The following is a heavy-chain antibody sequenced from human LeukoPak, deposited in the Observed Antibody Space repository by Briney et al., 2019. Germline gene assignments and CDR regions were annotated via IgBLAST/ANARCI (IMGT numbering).Heavy chain of an antibody. CDR2: ISGGGGST. CDR1: GFSFSTYA. CDR3: AKVESHFYYMDV. J-gene: IGHJ6*03. Sequence: GGSLRLSCAASGFSFSTYAMTWVRQAPGKGLEWVSAISGGGGSTYIDPVKGRFIISRDNSKNTLYLEMNSLRAEDTAVYYCAKVESHFYYMDVWGKGTTVTVSS. V-gene: IGHV3-23*01.